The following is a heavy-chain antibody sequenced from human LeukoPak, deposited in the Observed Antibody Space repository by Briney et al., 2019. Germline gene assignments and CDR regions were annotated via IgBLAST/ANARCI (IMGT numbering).Heavy chain of an antibody. J-gene: IGHJ6*02. V-gene: IGHV3-74*01. CDR3: ARVGDSSGYYGYYYYYYGMDV. Sequence: GGSLRLSCAASGFTFTNYWMHWVRQAPGMGLVWVSRLPPDELGIIYADSVKGRFTVSRDNAKNTLYLQMNSLRAEDTAVYYCARVGDSSGYYGYYYYYYGMDVWGQGTTVTVSS. D-gene: IGHD3-22*01. CDR1: GFTFTNYW. CDR2: LPPDELGI.